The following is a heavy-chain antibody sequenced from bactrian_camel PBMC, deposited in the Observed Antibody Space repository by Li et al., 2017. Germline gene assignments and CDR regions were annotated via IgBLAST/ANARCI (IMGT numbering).Heavy chain of an antibody. J-gene: IGHJ4*01. CDR2: IDSDGTA. D-gene: IGHD1*01. V-gene: IGHV3S53*01. Sequence: VQLVESGGGLVQPGGSLRLSCAFDAYTPANVRMAWFRQAPGKEREAVAAIDSDGTAEYADAVKGRFTISKDNTKNILVLQMNSLKSEDTAMYSCAAERYCRLIDGNWFGASIYRYWGQGTQVTVS. CDR1: AYTPANVR. CDR3: AAERYCRLIDGNWFGASIYRY.